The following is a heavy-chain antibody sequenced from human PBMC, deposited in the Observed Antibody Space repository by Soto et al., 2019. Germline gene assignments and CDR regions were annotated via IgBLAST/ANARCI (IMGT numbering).Heavy chain of an antibody. Sequence: PSETLSLTCAVYGGSFSGYYWSWIRQPPGKGLEWIGEINHSGSTNYNPSLKSRVTISVDTSKNQFSLKLSSVTAADTAVYYCARGLTVTTRGDYYYMDVWGKGTTVTVSS. V-gene: IGHV4-34*01. CDR1: GGSFSGYY. D-gene: IGHD4-17*01. CDR2: INHSGST. J-gene: IGHJ6*03. CDR3: ARGLTVTTRGDYYYMDV.